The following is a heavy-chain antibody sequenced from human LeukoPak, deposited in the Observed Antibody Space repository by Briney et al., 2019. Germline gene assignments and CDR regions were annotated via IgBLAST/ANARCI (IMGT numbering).Heavy chain of an antibody. CDR2: ITTNGAST. CDR3: ARVGLDNTGWHISWFDP. V-gene: IGHV3-11*01. Sequence: GRSLDLSLQASGFIFSDNYLTWIRQAPGRGLGGIYYITTNGASTYYAGSVKGRFTISRDNAQNSLFLQMNSLRAEDTAIYYCARVGLDNTGWHISWFDPWGQGTLVTVSS. D-gene: IGHD6-19*01. J-gene: IGHJ5*02. CDR1: GFIFSDNY.